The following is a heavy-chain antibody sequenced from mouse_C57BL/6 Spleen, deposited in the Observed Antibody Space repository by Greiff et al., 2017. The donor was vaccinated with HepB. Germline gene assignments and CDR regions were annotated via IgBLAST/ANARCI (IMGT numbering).Heavy chain of an antibody. CDR1: GYTFTSYD. CDR2: IYPRDGST. Sequence: VQLQQSGPELVKPGASVKLSCKASGYTFTSYDINWVKQRPGQGLEWIGWIYPRDGSTKYNEKFKGKATLTVDTSSSTAYMELHSLTSEDSAVYFCARSNGNYPVDSDYWGQGTTLTVS. V-gene: IGHV1-85*01. J-gene: IGHJ2*01. D-gene: IGHD2-1*01. CDR3: ARSNGNYPVDSDY.